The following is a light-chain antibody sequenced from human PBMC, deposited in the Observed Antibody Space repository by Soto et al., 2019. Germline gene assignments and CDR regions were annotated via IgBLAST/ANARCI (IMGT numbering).Light chain of an antibody. CDR3: QQYNNSPFT. CDR2: GAS. J-gene: IGKJ3*01. CDR1: QSVSSN. Sequence: EIVMTQSPATLSVSPGERATLSCRASQSVSSNLAWYQQKPGQAPRLLIYGASTRATGIPARFSGSGSGTEFTLISSRLQSEDSAVYYCQQYNNSPFTFGHGTKVDIK. V-gene: IGKV3-15*01.